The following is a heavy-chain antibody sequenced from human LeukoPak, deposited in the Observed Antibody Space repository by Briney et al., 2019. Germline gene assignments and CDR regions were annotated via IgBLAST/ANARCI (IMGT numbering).Heavy chain of an antibody. V-gene: IGHV1-69*13. J-gene: IGHJ4*02. CDR2: IIPIFGTA. CDR1: GYTFTSYA. Sequence: SVKVSCKASGYTFTSYAISWVRQAPGQGLEWMGGIIPIFGTANYAQKFQGRVTITADESTSTAYMELSSLRSEDTAVYYCARGSKAGEYDFWSGYYPLLAFDYWGQGTLVTVSS. D-gene: IGHD3-3*01. CDR3: ARGSKAGEYDFWSGYYPLLAFDY.